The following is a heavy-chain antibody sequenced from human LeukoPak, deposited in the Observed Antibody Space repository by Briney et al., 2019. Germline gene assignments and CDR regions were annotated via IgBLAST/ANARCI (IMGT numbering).Heavy chain of an antibody. J-gene: IGHJ5*02. CDR2: IYYSGST. V-gene: IGHV4-59*12. D-gene: IGHD2-15*01. CDR3: ARKGPFYSPNWFDP. CDR1: GGSISSYY. Sequence: ETLSLTCTVSGGSISSYYWSWIRQPPGKGLEWIVYIYYSGSTNYNPSLKSRVTISVDTSKNQFSLKLSSVTAADTAVYYCARKGPFYSPNWFDPWGQGTLVTVSS.